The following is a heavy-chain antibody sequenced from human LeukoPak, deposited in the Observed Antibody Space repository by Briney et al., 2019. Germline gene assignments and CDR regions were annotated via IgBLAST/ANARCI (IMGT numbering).Heavy chain of an antibody. Sequence: PSETLSLTCTVSGYSISSGYYWGWIRQPPGKGLEWIGSIYHSGSTCYNPSLKSRVTISVDTSKNQFSLKLSSVTAADTAVFYCARRTGTYYYDSSGYSPWRYYFDYWGQGTLVTVSS. D-gene: IGHD3-22*01. CDR1: GYSISSGYY. J-gene: IGHJ4*02. CDR3: ARRTGTYYYDSSGYSPWRYYFDY. V-gene: IGHV4-38-2*02. CDR2: IYHSGST.